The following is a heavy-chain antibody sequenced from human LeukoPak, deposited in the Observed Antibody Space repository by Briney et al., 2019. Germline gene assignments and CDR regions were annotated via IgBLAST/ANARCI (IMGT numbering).Heavy chain of an antibody. J-gene: IGHJ4*02. CDR1: GFTLSTHW. CDR3: ARRWYTGTYYYFDL. V-gene: IGHV3-74*01. CDR2: INGDGTTT. Sequence: GGSLRLSCAASGFTLSTHWLHWVRQAPGKGLVWVSRINGDGTTTSYADSVKGRFTISRVNAKSTLYLEMESLRAEDTAIYYCARRWYTGTYYYFDLWGQGTLVTVSS. D-gene: IGHD1-26*01.